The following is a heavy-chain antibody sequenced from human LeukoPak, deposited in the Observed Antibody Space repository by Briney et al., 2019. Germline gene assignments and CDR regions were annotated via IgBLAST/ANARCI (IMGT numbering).Heavy chain of an antibody. V-gene: IGHV3-15*04. CDR2: TVSEIDGGTI. J-gene: IGHJ6*02. D-gene: IGHD1-7*01. Sequence: PGGSLRLSCAASGFTFNYAWMSWVRQVPGKGLEWVGQTVSEIDGGTIDYAAPVKGRFTISRDDSKSTLYLQMNSLKIEDTAVYYCTTDEDWNYARKDVWGQGATVIVSS. CDR1: GFTFNYAW. CDR3: TTDEDWNYARKDV.